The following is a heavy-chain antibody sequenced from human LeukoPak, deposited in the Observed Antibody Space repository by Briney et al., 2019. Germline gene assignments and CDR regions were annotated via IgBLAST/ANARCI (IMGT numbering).Heavy chain of an antibody. J-gene: IGHJ4*02. CDR2: INWDGGST. CDR1: GFNFEDYT. CDR3: TKGSNTWPSLFDY. V-gene: IGHV3-43*01. Sequence: GGSLRLPCAASGFNFEDYTMHWVRQTPGKGLEWVSLINWDGGSTYYADSVKGRFAISRDNNKNSLYLQMTSLRTEDTALYYCTKGSNTWPSLFDYWGQGTLVTVSS. D-gene: IGHD2-2*02.